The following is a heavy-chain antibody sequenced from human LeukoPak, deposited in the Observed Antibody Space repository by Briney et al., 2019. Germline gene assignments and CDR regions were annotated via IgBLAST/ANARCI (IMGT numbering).Heavy chain of an antibody. J-gene: IGHJ4*02. Sequence: PGGSLRLSCAASGFTFSSYAMHWVRQAPGKGLEWVAVISYDGSNKYYADSVKGRFTISRDNSKNTLYLQMNSLRAEDTAVYYCARGFEQQLVGDYWGQGTLVTVSS. CDR1: GFTFSSYA. CDR3: ARGFEQQLVGDY. D-gene: IGHD6-13*01. CDR2: ISYDGSNK. V-gene: IGHV3-30-3*01.